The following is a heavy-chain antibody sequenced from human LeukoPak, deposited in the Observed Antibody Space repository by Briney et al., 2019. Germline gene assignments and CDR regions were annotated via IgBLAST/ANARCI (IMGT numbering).Heavy chain of an antibody. CDR3: ASPQKGCSSTSCYPEYYGMDV. Sequence: ASVKVSCKASGGTFSGYAISCVRQAPGQGLEWMGGIIPIFGTANYAQKFQGRVTITADESTSTAYMELSSLRSEDTAVYYCASPQKGCSSTSCYPEYYGMDVWGKGTTVTVSS. CDR2: IIPIFGTA. V-gene: IGHV1-69*13. J-gene: IGHJ6*04. D-gene: IGHD2-2*01. CDR1: GGTFSGYA.